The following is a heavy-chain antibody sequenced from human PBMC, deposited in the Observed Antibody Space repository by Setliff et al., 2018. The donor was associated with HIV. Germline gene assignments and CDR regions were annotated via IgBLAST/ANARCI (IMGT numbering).Heavy chain of an antibody. CDR3: AKAMGHLPYFFDS. V-gene: IGHV3-21*04. Sequence: GGSLRLSCAASGFTFSSYSMNWVRQAPGKGLEWVSSISSSSSYIYYADSVKGRFTISRDNAKNSLYLQMNSLRAEDTAIYYCAKAMGHLPYFFDSWGQGTLVTVSS. J-gene: IGHJ4*02. CDR1: GFTFSSYS. CDR2: ISSSSSYI.